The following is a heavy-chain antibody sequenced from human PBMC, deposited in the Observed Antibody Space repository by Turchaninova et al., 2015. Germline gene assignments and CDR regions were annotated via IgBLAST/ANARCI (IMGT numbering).Heavy chain of an antibody. J-gene: IGHJ4*02. D-gene: IGHD3-22*01. V-gene: IGHV1-69*12. CDR3: ARGPDSSAYYYFY. CDR2: IIPIFGTA. Sequence: QVQLVQSGDEVKKPGSSVKVSCQASGGTFRTSAIRWVRQAPGQGLEWMGGIIPIFGTANYAQKFQGRVTITADESTSTAYMELSSLRSEDTALYYCARGPDSSAYYYFYWGQGTLVTVSS. CDR1: GGTFRTSA.